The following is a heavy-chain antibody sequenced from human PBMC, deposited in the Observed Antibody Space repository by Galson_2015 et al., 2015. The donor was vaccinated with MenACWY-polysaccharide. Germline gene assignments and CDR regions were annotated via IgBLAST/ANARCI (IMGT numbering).Heavy chain of an antibody. CDR3: ARVEKYSGSFYILY. V-gene: IGHV4-38-2*01. CDR2: IFRSGTT. D-gene: IGHD1-26*01. J-gene: IGHJ4*02. Sequence: ETLSLTCAVSDYSIRSGYFWGWIRQPPGKGLEWIASIFRSGTTYYNPSLKSRVTISVDTSKNRFSLKLSSVTAADTAVYYCARVEKYSGSFYILYWGQGTLVTVSS. CDR1: DYSIRSGYF.